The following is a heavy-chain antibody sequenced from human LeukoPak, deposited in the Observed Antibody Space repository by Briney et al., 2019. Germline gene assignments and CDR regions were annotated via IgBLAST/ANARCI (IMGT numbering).Heavy chain of an antibody. Sequence: SASQSLTWTVSVGSVSSSSYCWGWIRQPPGKGLERFGSIHYSRNTYYSPSLKSRVTISVDTSKNPFSLQLSCVTAADTAVYYCATRYFDILTGTIDYWGQGTLVTVSS. CDR1: VGSVSSSSYC. J-gene: IGHJ4*02. V-gene: IGHV4-39*01. CDR2: IHYSRNT. CDR3: ATRYFDILTGTIDY. D-gene: IGHD3-9*01.